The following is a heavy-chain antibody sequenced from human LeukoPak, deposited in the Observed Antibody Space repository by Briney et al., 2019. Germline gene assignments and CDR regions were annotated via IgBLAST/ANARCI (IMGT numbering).Heavy chain of an antibody. CDR1: GGSISSSSYY. CDR2: VYYSGST. Sequence: PSETLSLTCTVSGGSISSSSYYWGWIRQPPGKGLEWIGSVYYSGSTYYNPSLKSRVTISVDTSKNQFSLKLSSVTAADTAVYYCASKTTVTTYYYYGMDVWGQGTTVTVSS. D-gene: IGHD4-17*01. J-gene: IGHJ6*02. CDR3: ASKTTVTTYYYYGMDV. V-gene: IGHV4-39*07.